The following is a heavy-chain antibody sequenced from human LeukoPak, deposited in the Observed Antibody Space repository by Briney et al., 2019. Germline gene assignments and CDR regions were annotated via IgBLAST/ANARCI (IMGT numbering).Heavy chain of an antibody. CDR3: AKDQLLIAAAGYFDY. V-gene: IGHV3-23*01. D-gene: IGHD6-13*01. J-gene: IGHJ4*02. Sequence: RSGGSLRLSCAASGFTFSSYAMIWVRQAPGKGLEWVSAISGSGGSTYYADSVKGRFTISRDNSKNTLYLQMNSLRAEDTAVYYCAKDQLLIAAAGYFDYWGQGTLVTVSS. CDR2: ISGSGGST. CDR1: GFTFSSYA.